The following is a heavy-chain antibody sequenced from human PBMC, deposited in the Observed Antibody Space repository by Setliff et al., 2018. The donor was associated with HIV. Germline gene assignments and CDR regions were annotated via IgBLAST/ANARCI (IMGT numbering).Heavy chain of an antibody. J-gene: IGHJ4*02. CDR2: FADSAVIT. CDR1: GFSFASHA. Sequence: GGSLRLSCEGSGFSFASHAMTWVRQAPGKGLEWVSTFADSAVITLYADSVKGRFTMSRDNSKDTVSLQMTSLTSEDTAMYYCAKDTPQGAAIDLWGQGTLVTV. CDR3: AKDTPQGAAIDL. D-gene: IGHD3-16*01. V-gene: IGHV3-23*01.